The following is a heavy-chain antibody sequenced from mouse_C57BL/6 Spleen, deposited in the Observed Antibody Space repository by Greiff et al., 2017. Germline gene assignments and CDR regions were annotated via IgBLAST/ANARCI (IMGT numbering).Heavy chain of an antibody. D-gene: IGHD1-1*01. Sequence: VQLKESGGGLVKPGGSLKLSCAASGFTFSSYAMSWVRQTPEKRLEWVATISDGGSYTYYPDNVKGRFTISRDNAKNNLYLQMSHLKSEDTAMYYSARDQTTVKAYWGQGTLVTVSA. CDR1: GFTFSSYA. CDR3: ARDQTTVKAY. V-gene: IGHV5-4*01. J-gene: IGHJ3*01. CDR2: ISDGGSYT.